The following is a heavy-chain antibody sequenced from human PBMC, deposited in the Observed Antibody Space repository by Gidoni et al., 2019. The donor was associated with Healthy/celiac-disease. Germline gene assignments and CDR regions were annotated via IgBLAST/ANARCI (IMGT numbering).Heavy chain of an antibody. CDR3: ARHAGPEFIAVAGTAGFDY. Sequence: DTRYSPSFQGQVTISADKSISTAYLQWSSLKASDTAMYYCARHAGPEFIAVAGTAGFDYWGQGTLVTVSS. CDR2: DT. J-gene: IGHJ4*02. V-gene: IGHV5-51*01. D-gene: IGHD6-19*01.